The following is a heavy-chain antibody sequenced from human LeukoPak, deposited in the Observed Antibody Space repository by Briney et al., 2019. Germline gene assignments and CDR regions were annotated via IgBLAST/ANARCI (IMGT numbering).Heavy chain of an antibody. J-gene: IGHJ4*02. CDR3: ARSVGQMDY. CDR1: GFTFSTYS. V-gene: IGHV3-48*01. CDR2: IFGGSTTI. Sequence: GGSLRLSCAASGFTFSTYSMNWGRQTPGGGRGWISYIFGGSTTIYSAASVKGRSTLSRHNAKHSLYLQTNSLRAEDPAVYYCARSVGQMDYWGQGTLVTVSS.